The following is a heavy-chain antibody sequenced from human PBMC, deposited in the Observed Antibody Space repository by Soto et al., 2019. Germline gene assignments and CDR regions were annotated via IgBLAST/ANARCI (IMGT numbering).Heavy chain of an antibody. J-gene: IGHJ6*04. CDR1: GGTFSNYA. CDR2: IIPLFDTT. V-gene: IGHV1-69*01. CDR3: ARGWDYYYGMDV. Sequence: QVQLVQSGAEVKKPGSSVKVSCKASGGTFSNYAISWVRQAPGQGLEWMGGIIPLFDTTNYLQKFQGRVTITADEFTRTAHMAVSSLKSHETAIYYCARGWDYYYGMDVWGKGTTVSVSS.